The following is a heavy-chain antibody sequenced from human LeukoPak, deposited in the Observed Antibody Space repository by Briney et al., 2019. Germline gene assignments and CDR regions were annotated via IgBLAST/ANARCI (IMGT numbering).Heavy chain of an antibody. J-gene: IGHJ4*02. CDR2: ISAGSDT. V-gene: IGHV3-23*01. D-gene: IGHD1-26*01. CDR1: GFTFSNYA. CDR3: AKDGRRSEPY. Sequence: GGSLRLSCAASGFTFSNYAMSWVRQAPGKGLEWVSAISAGSDTYYADSVKGRFTISRDNSKNTLYLQMNRLRVEDTAIYYCAKDGRRSEPYWGQGTLVTVSS.